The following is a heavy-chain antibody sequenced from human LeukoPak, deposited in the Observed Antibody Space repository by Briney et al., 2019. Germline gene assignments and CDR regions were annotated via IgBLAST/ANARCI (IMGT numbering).Heavy chain of an antibody. V-gene: IGHV1-46*01. Sequence: ASVKVSCKASGYTFTSYYIHQVRQAPGQGPEWVGIINPSGDSDNYAQKFQGRVTMTRDTSTSTVYLELSSLRSDDTAVYYCARVRAGSHYNAFEIWGQGTMVTVSS. J-gene: IGHJ3*02. D-gene: IGHD1-26*01. CDR1: GYTFTSYY. CDR3: ARVRAGSHYNAFEI. CDR2: INPSGDSD.